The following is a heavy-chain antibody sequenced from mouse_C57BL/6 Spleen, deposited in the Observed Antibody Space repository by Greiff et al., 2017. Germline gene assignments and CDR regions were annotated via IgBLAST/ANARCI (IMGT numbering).Heavy chain of an antibody. V-gene: IGHV5-17*01. CDR2: ISSGSSTI. Sequence: EVQVVESGGGLVKPGGSLKLSCAASGFTFSDYGMHWVRQAPEKGLEWVAYISSGSSTIYYADTVKGRFTISRDNAENTLFLQMTSLRSEDTAMYYCARWLPYYFDYWGQGTTLTVSS. CDR1: GFTFSDYG. D-gene: IGHD2-2*01. CDR3: ARWLPYYFDY. J-gene: IGHJ2*01.